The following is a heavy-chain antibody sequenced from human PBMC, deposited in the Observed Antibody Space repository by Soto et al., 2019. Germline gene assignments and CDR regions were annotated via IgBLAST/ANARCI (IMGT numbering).Heavy chain of an antibody. CDR2: IYYSGST. CDR1: GGSISSGGYY. Sequence: NPSETLSLTCTVSGGSISSGGYYWSWIRQHPGKGLEWIGYIYYSGSTYYNPSLKSRVTISVDTSKNQFSLKLSSVTAADTAVYYCARDAYYDSSGFDYYYYGMDVWGQGTTVTVSS. CDR3: ARDAYYDSSGFDYYYYGMDV. D-gene: IGHD3-22*01. V-gene: IGHV4-31*03. J-gene: IGHJ6*02.